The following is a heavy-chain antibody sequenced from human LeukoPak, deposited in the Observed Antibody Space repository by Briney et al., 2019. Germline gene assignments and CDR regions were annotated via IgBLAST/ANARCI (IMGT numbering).Heavy chain of an antibody. CDR1: GFTVSSNY. CDR2: IYSGGST. CDR3: ARDLVVVVPAAMLDYYYYGMDV. D-gene: IGHD2-2*01. Sequence: GGSLRLSCAASGFTVSSNYMSWVRQAPGKGLEWVSVIYSGGSTYYADSVKGRFTISRDNSKNTLYLQMNSLRAEDTAVYYCARDLVVVVPAAMLDYYYYGMDVWGQGTTVTVSS. V-gene: IGHV3-66*01. J-gene: IGHJ6*02.